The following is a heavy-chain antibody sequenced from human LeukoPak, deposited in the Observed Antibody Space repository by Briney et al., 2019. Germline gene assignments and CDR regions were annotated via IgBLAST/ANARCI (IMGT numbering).Heavy chain of an antibody. V-gene: IGHV3-23*01. CDR3: AKGIPHSSGSPAGFDY. J-gene: IGHJ4*02. CDR1: GFTFRSYA. CDR2: ISGSGGST. D-gene: IGHD3-22*01. Sequence: PGGSLRLSCAASGFTFRSYAMSGVPQAPGEGLEGVAAISGSGGSTYYADSVKGRFTISRDNSKNTLYLHMNSLRAEDTAVYYCAKGIPHSSGSPAGFDYWGQGTLVTVSS.